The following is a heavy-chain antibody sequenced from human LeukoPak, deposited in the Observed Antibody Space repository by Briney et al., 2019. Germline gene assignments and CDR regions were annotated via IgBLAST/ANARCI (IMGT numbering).Heavy chain of an antibody. CDR1: GGSFNGYY. D-gene: IGHD3-16*02. V-gene: IGHV4-34*01. CDR3: ARYRSRTFGGVIATRNWFDH. J-gene: IGHJ5*02. CDR2: INHSGST. Sequence: SETLSLTCAVYGGSFNGYYWSWLRQPPGKGRVWIGEINHSGSTNYNPSLKSRVTISVDTSKNQFSLKLSSVTAADTAVYYCARYRSRTFGGVIATRNWFDHWGQGTLVTVSS.